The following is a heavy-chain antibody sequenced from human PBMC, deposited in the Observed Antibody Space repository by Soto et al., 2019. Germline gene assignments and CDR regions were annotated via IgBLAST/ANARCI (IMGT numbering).Heavy chain of an antibody. J-gene: IGHJ6*02. CDR3: ARDRVVVGTTNYCYAMDV. Sequence: PSETLSLTCTVSGASISSYYWSWIRQPPGMALEWIGYIYYTGSTNYNPSLKSRVTISVDTSKNQFSLKLNSVTAADTAVYYCARDRVVVGTTNYCYAMDVWGQGTTVTVSS. V-gene: IGHV4-59*01. CDR2: IYYTGST. CDR1: GASISSYY. D-gene: IGHD1-26*01.